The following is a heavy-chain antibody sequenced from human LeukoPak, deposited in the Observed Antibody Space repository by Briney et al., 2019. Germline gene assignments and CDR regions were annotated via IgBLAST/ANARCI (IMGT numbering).Heavy chain of an antibody. J-gene: IGHJ4*02. CDR2: ISAYNGNT. CDR3: ARDGLYCSSTSCYGRGDY. CDR1: GYTVTSYG. V-gene: IGHV1-18*01. Sequence: SVKLSRTASGYTVTSYGSNWVRQAPGHGLEWLEWISAYNGNTNYAQKLQGRVTMTTDTSTSTAYMELRSLRSDDTAVYYCARDGLYCSSTSCYGRGDYWGQGTLVTVSS. D-gene: IGHD2-2*01.